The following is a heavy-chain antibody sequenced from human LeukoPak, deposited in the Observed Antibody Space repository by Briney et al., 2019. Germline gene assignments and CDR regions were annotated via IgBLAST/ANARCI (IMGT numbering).Heavy chain of an antibody. V-gene: IGHV3-30*04. D-gene: IGHD1-26*01. CDR2: ISYDGSNK. J-gene: IGHJ4*02. CDR3: ARDLPHLLQWELLQLQPSIDY. Sequence: GGSLRLSCAASGFTFSSYAMHWVRQAPGKGLEWVAVISYDGSNKYYADSVKGRFTISRDNSKNTLYLQMNSLRSDDTAVYYCARDLPHLLQWELLQLQPSIDYWGQGTLVTVSS. CDR1: GFTFSSYA.